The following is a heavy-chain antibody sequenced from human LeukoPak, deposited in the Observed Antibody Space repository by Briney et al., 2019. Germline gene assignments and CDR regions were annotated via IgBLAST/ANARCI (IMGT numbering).Heavy chain of an antibody. J-gene: IGHJ4*02. CDR3: ARDAYYYDSSGYRRGFDY. CDR1: GGSIRSYY. V-gene: IGHV4-59*12. Sequence: SETLSLTCTVSGGSIRSYYWSWIRQPPGKGLEWIGYIYYSGSTNYHPSLKSRVAISVDTSKNQFSLKLSSVTAADTAVYYCARDAYYYDSSGYRRGFDYWGQGTLVTVSS. CDR2: IYYSGST. D-gene: IGHD3-22*01.